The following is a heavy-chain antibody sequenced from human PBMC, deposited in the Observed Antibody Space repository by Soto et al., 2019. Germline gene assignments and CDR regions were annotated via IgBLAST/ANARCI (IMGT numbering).Heavy chain of an antibody. Sequence: QVQLVESGGGVVQPGRSLRLSCAASGFTFSSYVRHWVRQAPGKGLEWVAVISYDGSNKYYADSVKGRFTISRDNSKNTLYLQMNSLRAEDTAVYYCARHSVGGLRLYYFDYWGQGTLVTVSS. D-gene: IGHD5-12*01. CDR1: GFTFSSYV. CDR3: ARHSVGGLRLYYFDY. CDR2: ISYDGSNK. J-gene: IGHJ4*02. V-gene: IGHV3-30-3*01.